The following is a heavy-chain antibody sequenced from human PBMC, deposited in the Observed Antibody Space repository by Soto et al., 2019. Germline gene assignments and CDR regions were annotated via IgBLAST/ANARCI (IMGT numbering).Heavy chain of an antibody. V-gene: IGHV1-69*18. D-gene: IGHD3-16*01. CDR3: ARDSRLWGSTGWKRENLFDI. Sequence: QVQLEQSGAEVKRPGSSVKVSCKTSGGNFNTYPISWVRQAPGHRLEWMGKINPIFGTPDYAQKFQGRVTINADEATTTVYMELRSLKSDDSAVYYCARDSRLWGSTGWKRENLFDIWGQGTMVTVSS. CDR1: GGNFNTYP. CDR2: INPIFGTP. J-gene: IGHJ3*02.